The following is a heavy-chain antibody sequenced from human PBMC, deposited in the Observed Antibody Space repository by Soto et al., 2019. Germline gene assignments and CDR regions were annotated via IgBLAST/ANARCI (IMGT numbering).Heavy chain of an antibody. CDR2: IWYDGSNK. J-gene: IGHJ6*02. Sequence: GSLRLSCSASGFTFSSYGMHWVRQAPGKGLEWVAVIWYDGSNKYYADSVKGRFTISRDNSKNTLYLQMNSLRAEDTAVYYCARDIVVVPAAINPRPYYYYGMDVWGQGTTVTVSS. CDR3: ARDIVVVPAAINPRPYYYYGMDV. CDR1: GFTFSSYG. V-gene: IGHV3-33*01. D-gene: IGHD2-2*02.